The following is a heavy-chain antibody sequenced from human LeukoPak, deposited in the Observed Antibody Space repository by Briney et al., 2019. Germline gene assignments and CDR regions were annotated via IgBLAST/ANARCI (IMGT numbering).Heavy chain of an antibody. CDR1: GYTFTSYG. CDR3: ARVRWAYGSGSYLYWFDP. Sequence: GSVKVSCKASGYTFTSYGISWVRQAPGQGLEWMGWISAYNGNTNYAQKLQGRVTMTTDTSTSTAYMELRSLRSDATAVYYCARVRWAYGSGSYLYWFDPWGQGTLVTVSS. V-gene: IGHV1-18*04. J-gene: IGHJ5*02. D-gene: IGHD3-10*01. CDR2: ISAYNGNT.